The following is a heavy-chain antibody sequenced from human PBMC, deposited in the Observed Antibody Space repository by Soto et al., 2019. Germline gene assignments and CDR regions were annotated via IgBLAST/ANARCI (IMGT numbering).Heavy chain of an antibody. CDR3: ARGTTMVRNNWFDP. D-gene: IGHD3-10*01. CDR1: GYTFTIYG. V-gene: IGHV1-18*04. Sequence: GASVKVSCKASGYTFTIYGISCVRQSPGQGPEWMGWISAYNGNTNYAQKLQGRVTMTTDTSTSTAYMELRSLRSDDTAVYYCARGTTMVRNNWFDPWGQGTQVTVSS. CDR2: ISAYNGNT. J-gene: IGHJ5*02.